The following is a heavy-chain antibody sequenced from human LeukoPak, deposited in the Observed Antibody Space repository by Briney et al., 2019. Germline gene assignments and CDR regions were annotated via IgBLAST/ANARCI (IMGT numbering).Heavy chain of an antibody. J-gene: IGHJ4*02. CDR2: IYYSGST. D-gene: IGHD3-10*01. CDR1: GGSISSYY. CDR3: ARAATHGGSGSRPSYYFDY. V-gene: IGHV4-59*01. Sequence: KSSETLSLTCTVSGGSISSYYWSWIRQPPGKGLEWIGYIYYSGSTNYNPSLKSRVTISVDTSKNQFSLKLSSVTAADTAVYYCARAATHGGSGSRPSYYFDYWGQGTLVTVSS.